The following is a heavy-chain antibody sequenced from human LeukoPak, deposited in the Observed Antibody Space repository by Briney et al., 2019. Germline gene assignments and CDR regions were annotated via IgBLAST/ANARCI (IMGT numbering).Heavy chain of an antibody. CDR3: ARIPGDGSLYQLRKEDRIDY. J-gene: IGHJ4*02. D-gene: IGHD2-2*01. V-gene: IGHV4-30-4*01. CDR1: GGSISSGDYY. CDR2: IYYSGST. Sequence: PSETLSLTCTVSGGSISSGDYYWRWIRQPPGKGLEWIGYIYYSGSTYYNPSLKSRVTISVDTSKNQFSLKLSSVTATDTAVYYCARIPGDGSLYQLRKEDRIDYWGQGTLVTVSS.